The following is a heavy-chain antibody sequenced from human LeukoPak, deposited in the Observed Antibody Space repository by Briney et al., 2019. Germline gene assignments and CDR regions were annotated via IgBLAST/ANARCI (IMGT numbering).Heavy chain of an antibody. J-gene: IGHJ4*02. Sequence: SETLYLTCTVSGGSVSSGSYYWGWIRQAPGKGLEWIGNIDYSGSTYNNLSLKSRVTISVDTSKNQVSLKLSSVTAADTAVYYCVRRGTTGTDFDYWGQGTLVTVSS. V-gene: IGHV4-39*01. D-gene: IGHD1-1*01. CDR1: GGSVSSGSYY. CDR2: IDYSGST. CDR3: VRRGTTGTDFDY.